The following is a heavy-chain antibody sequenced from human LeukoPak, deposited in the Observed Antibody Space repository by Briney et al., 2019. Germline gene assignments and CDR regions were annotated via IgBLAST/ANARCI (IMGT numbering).Heavy chain of an antibody. J-gene: IGHJ6*02. CDR1: GYTFTGYY. CDR2: INPKSGVT. D-gene: IGHD3-9*01. Sequence: ASVKVSCKASGYTFTGYYMHWVRQAPGQGLEWMGWINPKSGVTNYAQKFQGRVTMTRDPSISTAYMELSRLRYDDTAVYYCARDFEEARYIDWPHYIMDVWGQGTTVTVSS. CDR3: ARDFEEARYIDWPHYIMDV. V-gene: IGHV1-2*02.